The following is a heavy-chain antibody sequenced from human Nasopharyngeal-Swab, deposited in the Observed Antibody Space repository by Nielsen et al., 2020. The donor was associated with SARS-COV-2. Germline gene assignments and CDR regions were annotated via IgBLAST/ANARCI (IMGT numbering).Heavy chain of an antibody. CDR1: GFTFSDYW. D-gene: IGHD6-13*01. CDR2: IKQDGTLK. J-gene: IGHJ4*02. CDR3: AKVRSWRLDAFDS. Sequence: GESLKISCGGSGFTFSDYWMSWVRQSPEKGLEWVANIKQDGTLKSYVDSVKGRFIISRDNAKNSLDLQMNSLRVEDTAVYYCAKVRSWRLDAFDSWGQGTLVTVSS. V-gene: IGHV3-7*03.